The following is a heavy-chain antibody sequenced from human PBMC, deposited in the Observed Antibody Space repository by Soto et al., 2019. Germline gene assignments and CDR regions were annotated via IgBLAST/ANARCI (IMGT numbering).Heavy chain of an antibody. CDR2: ISGSNGNT. V-gene: IGHV1-18*01. D-gene: IGHD2-15*01. CDR1: GYTFTRYG. CDR3: ARVGYGGSSQGALDI. Sequence: QVQLVQSGTEVKKPGASVKVSCKASGYTFTRYGLSWVRQAPGQGLEWMGWISGSNGNTNYAQKLQGRFTMTTDTSTSTAYMERRSLGSDDTAVYYCARVGYGGSSQGALDIWGQGTMVTVSS. J-gene: IGHJ3*02.